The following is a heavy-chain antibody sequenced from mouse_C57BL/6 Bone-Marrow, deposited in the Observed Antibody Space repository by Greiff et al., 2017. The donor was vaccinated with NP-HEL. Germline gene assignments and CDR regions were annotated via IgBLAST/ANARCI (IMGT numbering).Heavy chain of an antibody. CDR1: GYSITRGYY. D-gene: IGHD1-1*01. V-gene: IGHV3-6*01. CDR2: ISYDGSN. J-gene: IGHJ2*01. Sequence: EVQLVESGPGLVKPSQSLSLTCSVTGYSITRGYYWNWIRQFPGNKLEWMGYISYDGSNNYNPSLKNRISITRDTSKNQFFLKLNSVTTEDTATYYCAREGYYGSSPLDYWGQGTTLTVSS. CDR3: AREGYYGSSPLDY.